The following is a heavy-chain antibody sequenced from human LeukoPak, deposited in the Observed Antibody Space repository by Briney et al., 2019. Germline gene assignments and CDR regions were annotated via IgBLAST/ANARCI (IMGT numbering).Heavy chain of an antibody. D-gene: IGHD5-24*01. CDR1: GFTFSDYY. Sequence: GGSLRLSCAASGFTFSDYYMTWIRQAPGKGLEWVSYISTTSSYTNYADSVRGRFTISRGNAKNSLYLQMNSLRAEDTAVYYCAREDRDGYNFDYWGQGTLVTVSS. CDR2: ISTTSSYT. V-gene: IGHV3-11*05. J-gene: IGHJ4*02. CDR3: AREDRDGYNFDY.